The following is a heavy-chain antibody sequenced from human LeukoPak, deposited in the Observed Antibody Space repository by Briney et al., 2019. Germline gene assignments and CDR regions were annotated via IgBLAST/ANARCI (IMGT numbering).Heavy chain of an antibody. J-gene: IGHJ5*02. Sequence: GASVKVSCKASGGTFSSYAISWVRQAPGQGPEWMGVIIPIFGTANYAQKFQGRVTITADESTSTAYMELSSLRSEDTAVYYCARAHKQYSSSYNWFDPWGQGTLVTVSS. CDR2: IIPIFGTA. D-gene: IGHD6-6*01. V-gene: IGHV1-69*13. CDR3: ARAHKQYSSSYNWFDP. CDR1: GGTFSSYA.